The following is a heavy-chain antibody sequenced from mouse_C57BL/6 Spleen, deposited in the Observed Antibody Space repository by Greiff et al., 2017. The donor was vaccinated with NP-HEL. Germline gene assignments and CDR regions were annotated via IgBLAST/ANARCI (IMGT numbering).Heavy chain of an antibody. J-gene: IGHJ1*03. CDR3: ASPYYYGSSSYWYFDV. V-gene: IGHV1-78*01. Sequence: VKLMESDAELVKPGASVKISCKVSGYTFTDHTIHWMKQRPEQGLEWIGYIYPRDGSTKYNEKFKGKATLTADKSSSTAYMQLNSLTSEDSAVYFCASPYYYGSSSYWYFDVWGTGTTVTVSS. CDR1: GYTFTDHT. CDR2: IYPRDGST. D-gene: IGHD1-1*01.